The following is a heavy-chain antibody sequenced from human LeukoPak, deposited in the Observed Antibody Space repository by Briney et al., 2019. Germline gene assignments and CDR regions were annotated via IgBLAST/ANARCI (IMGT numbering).Heavy chain of an antibody. Sequence: GGSLTLSCAVSGFTFSDYYMSWIRQPPGKGLDWVSYISSSGSTIYYADSVKGRFTISRDNAKNSLYLQMNSLRAEDTAVDYCARPLVSGDYFDYGGEGTLVTVSS. CDR1: GFTFSDYY. V-gene: IGHV3-11*01. D-gene: IGHD3-9*01. CDR2: ISSSGSTI. CDR3: ARPLVSGDYFDY. J-gene: IGHJ4*02.